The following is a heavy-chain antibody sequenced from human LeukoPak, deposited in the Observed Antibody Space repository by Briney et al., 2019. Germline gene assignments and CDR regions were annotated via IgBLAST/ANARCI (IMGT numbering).Heavy chain of an antibody. D-gene: IGHD4/OR15-4a*01. Sequence: SETLSLTCAVSGGSISDYYWTWIRQPPGKELEWIGYIYNSGSTNYNPSLKSRVTISVDMSKYQFSLKLSSVTAADTAMYYCARRQKLRGPRAGDAFDIWGQGTMVTVSS. CDR2: IYNSGST. CDR1: GGSISDYY. J-gene: IGHJ3*02. CDR3: ARRQKLRGPRAGDAFDI. V-gene: IGHV4-59*08.